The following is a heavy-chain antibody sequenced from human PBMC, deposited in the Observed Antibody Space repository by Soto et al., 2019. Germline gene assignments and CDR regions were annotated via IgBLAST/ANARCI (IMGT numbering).Heavy chain of an antibody. Sequence: EVQMVESGGGLLRPGGSLRLSGSASGFTFNDNPMYWVRQAPGKGLEYVSLISANGGSTHYADSVKGRFSISRDNSENTLYLQMSSLRAEDTAVYYCVKGTGWLQDVDYWGQGTLVTVSS. CDR3: VKGTGWLQDVDY. D-gene: IGHD5-12*01. CDR2: ISANGGST. V-gene: IGHV3-64D*08. CDR1: GFTFNDNP. J-gene: IGHJ4*02.